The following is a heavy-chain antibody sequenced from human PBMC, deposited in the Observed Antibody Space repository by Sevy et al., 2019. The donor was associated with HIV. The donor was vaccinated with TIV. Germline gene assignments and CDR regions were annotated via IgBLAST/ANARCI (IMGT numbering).Heavy chain of an antibody. CDR2: IWFDGSNT. CDR3: ARSLGNYYGSGTYQEDWFDP. J-gene: IGHJ5*02. Sequence: GGSLRLSCAASGFTFSSYGMHWVRQAPGKGLEWVAVIWFDGSNTYYADSVKGRFTISRDIAKNTLHLQMNSLRAEDTAVYYCARSLGNYYGSGTYQEDWFDPWGQGTLVTVSS. V-gene: IGHV3-33*01. CDR1: GFTFSSYG. D-gene: IGHD3-10*01.